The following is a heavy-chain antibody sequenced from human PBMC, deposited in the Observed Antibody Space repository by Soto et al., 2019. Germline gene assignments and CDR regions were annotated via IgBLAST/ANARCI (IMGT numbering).Heavy chain of an antibody. CDR2: IYYSGST. CDR1: GGSISSGGYY. J-gene: IGHJ5*02. CDR3: ARDSRRNSGSYWFDP. Sequence: QVQLQESGPGLVKPSQTLSLTCTVSGGSISSGGYYWSWIRQHPGKGLEWIGYIYYSGSTYYNPSLKSRVTPSVDASKNQFSLKLRSVTAADTAVYYCARDSRRNSGSYWFDPWGQGTLVTVSS. V-gene: IGHV4-31*03. D-gene: IGHD1-26*01.